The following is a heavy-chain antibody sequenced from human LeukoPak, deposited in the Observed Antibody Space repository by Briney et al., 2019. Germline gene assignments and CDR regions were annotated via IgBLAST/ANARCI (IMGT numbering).Heavy chain of an antibody. Sequence: GGSLRLSFAASGFTFSSYAMSWVRQAPGKGLEGVSAISGSGGSTYYADSVKGRFTISRDNSKNTLYLQMNSLRAEDTAVYYCAKDPLLGSYYDSSGYSDYWGQGTLVTVSS. CDR3: AKDPLLGSYYDSSGYSDY. V-gene: IGHV3-23*01. CDR2: ISGSGGST. D-gene: IGHD3-22*01. CDR1: GFTFSSYA. J-gene: IGHJ4*02.